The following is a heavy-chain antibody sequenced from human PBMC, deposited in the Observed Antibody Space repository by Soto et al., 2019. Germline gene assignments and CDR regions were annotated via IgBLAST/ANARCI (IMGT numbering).Heavy chain of an antibody. CDR3: ATETPSGGMDV. Sequence: QMQLVQSGPEVKKPGTSVKVSCKASGFTFTDSALQWVRQARGQRLECIGWIVVGSNNTNYAQTFHERVTITRDMSASTVYMEVSSLRSDDTAVYYCATETPSGGMDVWGQGTTVTVSS. D-gene: IGHD3-10*01. CDR1: GFTFTDSA. V-gene: IGHV1-58*01. J-gene: IGHJ6*02. CDR2: IVVGSNNT.